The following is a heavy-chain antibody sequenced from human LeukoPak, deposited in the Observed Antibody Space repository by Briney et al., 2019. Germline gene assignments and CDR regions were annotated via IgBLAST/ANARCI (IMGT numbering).Heavy chain of an antibody. Sequence: GESLKISCKGSGYSFTTYWISWVRQMPGKGLEWMGRIAPSDSYTNYSPSFQGHVTISVDKSISTAYLQWSSLKASDTAMYYCARQGGFYDNRGYNDAFDIWGQGTVVTVSS. D-gene: IGHD3-22*01. CDR3: ARQGGFYDNRGYNDAFDI. CDR2: IAPSDSYT. J-gene: IGHJ3*02. CDR1: GYSFTTYW. V-gene: IGHV5-10-1*01.